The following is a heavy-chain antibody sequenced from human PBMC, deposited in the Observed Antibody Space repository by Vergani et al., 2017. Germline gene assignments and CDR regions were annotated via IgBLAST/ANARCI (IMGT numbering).Heavy chain of an antibody. D-gene: IGHD2-2*01. Sequence: QVQLVESGGGLVKPGGSLRLSCAASGFTFSDYYMSWIRQAPGKGLEWVSYISSSSSYTNYADSVKGRFTISRDNAKNSLYLQMNSLRAEDTAVYYYARDSEVVPAAEISWFDPWGQGTLVTVSS. CDR1: GFTFSDYY. CDR2: ISSSSSYT. J-gene: IGHJ5*02. CDR3: ARDSEVVPAAEISWFDP. V-gene: IGHV3-11*05.